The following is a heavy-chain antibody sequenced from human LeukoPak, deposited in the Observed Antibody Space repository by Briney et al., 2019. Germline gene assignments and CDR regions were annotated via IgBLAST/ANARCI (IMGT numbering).Heavy chain of an antibody. V-gene: IGHV4-39*07. J-gene: IGHJ4*02. CDR3: ARDERDSGTTNFDY. D-gene: IGHD1/OR15-1a*01. Sequence: SETLSLTCTVSGGSISSSSYYWGWIRQPPGKGLEWIGSIYYSGSTYYNPSLKSRVTISVDTSKTQFSLKLSSVTAADTAVYYCARDERDSGTTNFDYWGQGTLVTVSS. CDR2: IYYSGST. CDR1: GGSISSSSYY.